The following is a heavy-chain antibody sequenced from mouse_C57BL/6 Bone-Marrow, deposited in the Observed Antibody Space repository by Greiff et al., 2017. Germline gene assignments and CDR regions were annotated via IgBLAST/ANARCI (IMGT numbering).Heavy chain of an antibody. V-gene: IGHV1-81*01. CDR2: IYPRSGNT. CDR3: ARVTVVASDWFFDF. D-gene: IGHD1-1*01. Sequence: VQLQQSGAELVRPGASVKLSCKASGYTFTSYGISWVKQRTGQGLEWIGEIYPRSGNTYYNEKFKGKATLTADKSSSTAYMELRSLTSEDSAVYLCARVTVVASDWFFDFWGTGTTVTVSS. J-gene: IGHJ1*03. CDR1: GYTFTSYG.